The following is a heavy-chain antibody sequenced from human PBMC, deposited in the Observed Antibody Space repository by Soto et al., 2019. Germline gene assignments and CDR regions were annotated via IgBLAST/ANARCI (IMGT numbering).Heavy chain of an antibody. J-gene: IGHJ3*02. CDR3: ARDIGELWLVGRAFDI. Sequence: PSETLSLTCAVYGGSFSGYYWSWIRQPPGKGLEWIGEINHSGSTNYNPSLKSRVTISVDTSKNQFSLKLSSVTAADTAVYYCARDIGELWLVGRAFDIWGQGTMVTVSS. D-gene: IGHD5-18*01. CDR2: INHSGST. CDR1: GGSFSGYY. V-gene: IGHV4-34*01.